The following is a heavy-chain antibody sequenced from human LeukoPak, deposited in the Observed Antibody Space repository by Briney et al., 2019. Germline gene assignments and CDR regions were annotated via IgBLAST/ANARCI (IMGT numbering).Heavy chain of an antibody. V-gene: IGHV3-33*08. J-gene: IGHJ4*02. D-gene: IGHD3-16*02. Sequence: GGSLRLSCAASGFTFSSYAMSWVRQAPGKGLEWVAVIWYDGSNKYYADSVKGRFTISRDNSKNTLYLQMNSLRAEDTAVYYCAREDYDYVWGSYSFGYWGQGTLVTVSS. CDR1: GFTFSSYA. CDR3: AREDYDYVWGSYSFGY. CDR2: IWYDGSNK.